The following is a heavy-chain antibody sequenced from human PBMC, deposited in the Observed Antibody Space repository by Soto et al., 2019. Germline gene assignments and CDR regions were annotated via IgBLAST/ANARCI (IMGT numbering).Heavy chain of an antibody. D-gene: IGHD5-12*01. CDR2: LSRGGGST. J-gene: IGHJ3*02. Sequence: EAQLLESGGELIQPGGSLRLSCAASGFTYSSHGMSWVRQAPGKGLEWIAGLSRGGGSTYYADSVKGRFTISRDNSKNTLDLIMNSLRVEDTALYYCARDGQYRTDGFDIWGQGIMVTVSS. V-gene: IGHV3-23*01. CDR3: ARDGQYRTDGFDI. CDR1: GFTYSSHG.